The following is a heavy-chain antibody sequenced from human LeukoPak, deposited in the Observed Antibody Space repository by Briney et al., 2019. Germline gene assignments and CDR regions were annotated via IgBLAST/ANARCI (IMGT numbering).Heavy chain of an antibody. CDR2: ITGSGGST. D-gene: IGHD1-26*01. CDR3: AKDLGATGAFDI. V-gene: IGHV3-23*01. J-gene: IGHJ3*02. CDR1: GFTFSSYA. Sequence: GGSLRLSCAASGFTFSSYAMSWVRQAPGKGLEWVSAITGSGGSTYYADSVKGRFTISRDNSKNTLYLQMNSLRAEDTAVYYCAKDLGATGAFDIWGQGTMVTVSS.